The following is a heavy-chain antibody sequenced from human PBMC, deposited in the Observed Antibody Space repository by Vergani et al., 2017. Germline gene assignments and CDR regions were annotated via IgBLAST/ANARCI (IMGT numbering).Heavy chain of an antibody. CDR3: ARDLRLLYNRFDP. CDR1: GFTFHQYG. CDR2: TWYDGNNK. D-gene: IGHD1-14*01. J-gene: IGHJ5*02. V-gene: IGHV3-33*01. Sequence: QVQLVESGGGVVQPGRSLRLSCAASGFTFHQYGMHWVRQAPGKGLEWVAVTWYDGNNKQYADSVKGRFTISRDNSKSTMYLQMNSLRDEDTGVYYCARDLRLLYNRFDPWGQGTLVTGSS.